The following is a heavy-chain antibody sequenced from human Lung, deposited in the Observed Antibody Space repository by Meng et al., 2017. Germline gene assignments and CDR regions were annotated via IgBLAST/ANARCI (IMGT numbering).Heavy chain of an antibody. CDR2: TAATDGGT. V-gene: IGHV3-23*01. CDR3: ARGTRVSCTGVICYPFDF. Sequence: EVQLLESGGGLVQPGGSLRLSCAASGFIFSNYAMSWVRQAPEKGLEWVSATAATDGGTYHAASVRGRFTISRDNSKNTLSLQMNSLRADDTAIYYCARGTRVSCTGVICYPFDFWGQGTLVTVSS. D-gene: IGHD2-8*02. CDR1: GFIFSNYA. J-gene: IGHJ4*02.